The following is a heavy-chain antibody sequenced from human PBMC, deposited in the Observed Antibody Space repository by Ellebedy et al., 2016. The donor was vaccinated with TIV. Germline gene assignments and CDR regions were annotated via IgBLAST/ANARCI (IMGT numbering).Heavy chain of an antibody. CDR2: IYYSGST. J-gene: IGHJ4*02. CDR1: GGSISSSSYY. D-gene: IGHD3-3*01. Sequence: GSLRLSCTVSGGSISSSSYYWGWIRQPPGKGLEWIGSIYYSGSTYYNPSLKSRVTISVDTSKNQFSLKLSSVTAADTAVYYCASLEYTIFGVPHWGQGTLVTVSS. CDR3: ASLEYTIFGVPH. V-gene: IGHV4-39*01.